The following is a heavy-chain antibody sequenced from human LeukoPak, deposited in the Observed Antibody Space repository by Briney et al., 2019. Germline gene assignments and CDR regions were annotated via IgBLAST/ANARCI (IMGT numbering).Heavy chain of an antibody. J-gene: IGHJ4*02. Sequence: GGSLRLSCEASGFTFSMYSMAWVRQAPGKGLEWVSVINDRGGYIQDADSVKGRFTISRDNSQNTLFLQMNSLRDEDTDVYYCVRERDRGIEVADDFDYWGQGTLVTVSS. D-gene: IGHD6-19*01. CDR1: GFTFSMYS. CDR3: VRERDRGIEVADDFDY. CDR2: INDRGGYI. V-gene: IGHV3-23*01.